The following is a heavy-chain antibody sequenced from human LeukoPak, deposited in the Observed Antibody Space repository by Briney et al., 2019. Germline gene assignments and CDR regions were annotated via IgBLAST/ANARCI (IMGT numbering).Heavy chain of an antibody. D-gene: IGHD5-12*01. J-gene: IGHJ4*02. CDR1: GFTFSNYW. Sequence: GGSLRLSCAASGFTFSNYWMTWVRQAPGKGLEWVAHINQDGSKQYYMDSVKARFTISRDNAKNSLSLQMNSLRAENTAVYYCVRDGGVSGYDLLDYWGQGTLVTVSS. CDR2: INQDGSKQ. V-gene: IGHV3-7*01. CDR3: VRDGGVSGYDLLDY.